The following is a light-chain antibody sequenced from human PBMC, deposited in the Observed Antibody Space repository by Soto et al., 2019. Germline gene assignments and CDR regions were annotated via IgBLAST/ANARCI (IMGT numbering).Light chain of an antibody. CDR2: EVN. J-gene: IGLJ3*02. CDR1: RSDVGGSNY. V-gene: IGLV2-14*01. CDR3: SSSTSSSTWV. Sequence: QSVLTQPASVSGSPGQSITISSTGTRSDVGGSNYVSWYQQHQGKAPKLMIYEVNNRPSGVSNRVSGSKSGNTASLTISGLQAEDEADYSCSSSTSSSTWVFGGGTKLTVL.